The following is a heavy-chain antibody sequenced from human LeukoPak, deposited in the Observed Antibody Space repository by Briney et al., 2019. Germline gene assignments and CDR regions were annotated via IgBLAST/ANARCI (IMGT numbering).Heavy chain of an antibody. CDR1: GFTFSNAW. Sequence: KTGGSLRLSCAASGFTFSNAWMSWVRQAPGKGLEWVGRIKSKTDGGTTDYAAPVKGRFTTSRDDSKNTLYLQMNSLKTDDTAVYYCTTFPDYDSSGYYYFDYWGQGTLVTVSS. CDR3: TTFPDYDSSGYYYFDY. CDR2: IKSKTDGGTT. D-gene: IGHD3-22*01. V-gene: IGHV3-15*01. J-gene: IGHJ4*02.